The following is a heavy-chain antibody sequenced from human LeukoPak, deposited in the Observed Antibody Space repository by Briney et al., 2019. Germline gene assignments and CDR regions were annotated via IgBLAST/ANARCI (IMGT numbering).Heavy chain of an antibody. V-gene: IGHV1-46*03. D-gene: IGHD2-21*01. J-gene: IGHJ1*01. Sequence: ASVKVSCKASGYAFTSYYMQWVRQAPGQGLEWMEIINPSGGSTSYAQKFQGRVTMTRDTSTSTVYMELSSLRSEDTAVYYCARYCGGDCLGYFQHWGQGTLVTVSS. CDR3: ARYCGGDCLGYFQH. CDR1: GYAFTSYY. CDR2: INPSGGST.